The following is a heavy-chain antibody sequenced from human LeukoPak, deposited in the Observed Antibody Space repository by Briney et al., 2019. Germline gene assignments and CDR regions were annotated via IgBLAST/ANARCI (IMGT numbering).Heavy chain of an antibody. CDR3: ARAGGRRIVVVPAAMRAFDY. CDR1: GGSFSGYY. V-gene: IGHV4-34*01. Sequence: SETLSLTCAVYGGSFSGYYWSWIRQPPGKGLEWIGEINHSGSTIYNPSLKSRVTISVDTSKNQFSLKLSSVTAADTAVYYCARAGGRRIVVVPAAMRAFDYWGQGTLVTVSS. J-gene: IGHJ4*02. CDR2: INHSGST. D-gene: IGHD2-2*01.